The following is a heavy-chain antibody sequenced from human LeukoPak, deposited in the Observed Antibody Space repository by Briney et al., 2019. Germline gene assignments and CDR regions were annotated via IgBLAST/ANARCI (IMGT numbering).Heavy chain of an antibody. D-gene: IGHD6-19*01. J-gene: IGHJ5*02. CDR2: INHRGST. CDR1: GGSFSGYY. Sequence: SETLSLTCAVYGGSFSGYYWSWIRQPPGKGLEWIGEINHRGSTNYNPSLKSRVTISVDTSKNQFSLKLSSVTAADTAVYYCARASSGWFRNWFDPWGQGTLVTVSS. V-gene: IGHV4-34*01. CDR3: ARASSGWFRNWFDP.